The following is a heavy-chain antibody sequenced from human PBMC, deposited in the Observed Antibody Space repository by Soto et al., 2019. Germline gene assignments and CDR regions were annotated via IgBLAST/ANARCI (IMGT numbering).Heavy chain of an antibody. Sequence: ASVKVSFKASGYTFTGYYMHWVRQAPGQGLEWMGWINPNSGGTNYAQKFQGWVTMTRDTSISTAYMELSRLRSDDTAVYYCARDVSLRGYDILTGYYNYYYYYGMDVWGQGTTVTVSS. D-gene: IGHD3-9*01. V-gene: IGHV1-2*04. CDR3: ARDVSLRGYDILTGYYNYYYYYGMDV. CDR2: INPNSGGT. J-gene: IGHJ6*02. CDR1: GYTFTGYY.